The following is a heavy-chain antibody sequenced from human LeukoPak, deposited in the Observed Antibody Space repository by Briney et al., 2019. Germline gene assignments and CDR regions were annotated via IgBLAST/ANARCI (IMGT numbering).Heavy chain of an antibody. CDR3: ARAPRMEYFDY. J-gene: IGHJ4*02. Sequence: ASVKVSCKASGYTFTSYGISWVRQAPGQGLEWMGWISAYNGNTNYAQKLQGRVTMTTDTSTNTAYMELRSLRSDDTAVYFCARAPRMEYFDYWGQGTLVTVSS. D-gene: IGHD2-8*01. V-gene: IGHV1-18*01. CDR1: GYTFTSYG. CDR2: ISAYNGNT.